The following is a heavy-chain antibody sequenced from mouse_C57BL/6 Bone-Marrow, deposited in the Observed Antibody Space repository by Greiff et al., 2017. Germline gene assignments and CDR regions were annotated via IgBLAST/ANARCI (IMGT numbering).Heavy chain of an antibody. CDR3: AFITTVVDWYFDV. Sequence: QVQLQQPGAELVKPGASVKLSCKASGYTFTSYWMHWVKQRPGQGLEWIGMIHPNSGSTNYNEKFKSKATLTVAKSSSTAYMQLISLTSEDSAVYYCAFITTVVDWYFDVWGTGTTVTVSS. CDR1: GYTFTSYW. V-gene: IGHV1-64*01. CDR2: IHPNSGST. D-gene: IGHD1-1*01. J-gene: IGHJ1*03.